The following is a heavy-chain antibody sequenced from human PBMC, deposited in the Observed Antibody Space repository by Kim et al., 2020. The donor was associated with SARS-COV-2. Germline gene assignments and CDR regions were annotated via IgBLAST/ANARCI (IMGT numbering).Heavy chain of an antibody. CDR3: ARDGDILTNNWGWDY. V-gene: IGHV4-38-2*02. D-gene: IGHD3-9*01. J-gene: IGHJ4*02. Sequence: SETLSLTCTVSGYSISSGYYWGWIRQPPGTGLEWIGSIYHSGSTYYNPSLKSRVTISVDTSKNQFSLKLSSVTAADTAVYYCARDGDILTNNWGWDYWGQGTLVTVSS. CDR1: GYSISSGYY. CDR2: IYHSGST.